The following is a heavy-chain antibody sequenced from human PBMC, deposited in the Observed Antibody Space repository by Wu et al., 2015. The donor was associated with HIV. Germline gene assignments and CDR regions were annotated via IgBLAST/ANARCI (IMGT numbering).Heavy chain of an antibody. D-gene: IGHD6-13*01. J-gene: IGHJ6*02. CDR2: ISTKDDNT. Sequence: QVRLVQSGPEVKKPGASVKVSCEASGYTFINYDIIWVRQAPGQGLEWMGWISTKDDNTIYAQNFHGRVTMTTDTSTSTAYMELRSLRSDDTAVYYCARDLSSSWTGRGYYGMDVWGQGTTVTVSS. CDR3: ARDLSSSWTGRGYYGMDV. CDR1: GYTFINYD. V-gene: IGHV1-18*01.